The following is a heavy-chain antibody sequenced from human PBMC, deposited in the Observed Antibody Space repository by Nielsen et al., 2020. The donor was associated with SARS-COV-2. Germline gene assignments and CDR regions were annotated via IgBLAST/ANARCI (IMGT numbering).Heavy chain of an antibody. V-gene: IGHV1-46*01. D-gene: IGHD6-19*01. CDR1: GYTFTSYY. CDR3: ASGQVVFEQWLMQNWFDP. CDR2: INPSGGST. J-gene: IGHJ5*02. Sequence: ASVKVSCKASGYTFTSYYMHWVRQAPGQGLEWMGIINPSGGSTSYAQKFQGRVTMTRDTSTSTVYMELSSLRSEDTAVYYCASGQVVFEQWLMQNWFDPWGQGTLVTVSS.